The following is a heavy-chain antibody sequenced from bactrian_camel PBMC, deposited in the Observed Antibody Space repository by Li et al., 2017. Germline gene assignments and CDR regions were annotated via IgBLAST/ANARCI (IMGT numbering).Heavy chain of an antibody. CDR2: INGGGST. CDR3: AKFLPVGGRELE. D-gene: IGHD6*01. V-gene: IGHV3S40*01. CDR1: GFTFSTYD. J-gene: IGHJ4*01. Sequence: VQLVESGGGSVQRGGSLRLSCAASGFTFSTYDMSWVRQAPGKGLELVSAINGGGSTYYADSVKDRFTISRDNAKNTLYLQLNSLKTDDTAMYYCAKFLPVGGRELEWGQGTQVTVS.